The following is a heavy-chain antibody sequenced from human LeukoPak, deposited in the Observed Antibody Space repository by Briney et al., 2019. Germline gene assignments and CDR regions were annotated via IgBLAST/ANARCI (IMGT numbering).Heavy chain of an antibody. Sequence: SETLSLTCTVSGGSVSSGGYYWSWIRQPPGKGLEWIGYIDYSGSTYDNPSLKSRATISVDTSKNQFSLKLSSVTAADTAVYYCARDREWELQSLRYFDYWGQGTLVTVSS. CDR1: GGSVSSGGYY. CDR2: IDYSGST. J-gene: IGHJ4*02. D-gene: IGHD1-26*01. V-gene: IGHV4-61*08. CDR3: ARDREWELQSLRYFDY.